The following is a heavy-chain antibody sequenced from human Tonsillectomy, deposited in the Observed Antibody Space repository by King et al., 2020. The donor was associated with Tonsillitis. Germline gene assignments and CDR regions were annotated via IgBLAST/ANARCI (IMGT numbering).Heavy chain of an antibody. V-gene: IGHV1-8*01. J-gene: IGHJ4*02. D-gene: IGHD3-10*01. CDR3: ARGPLRGVTSGSAYFDY. CDR1: GYTFTRYD. Sequence: VQLVESGAEVKKPGASVKVSCKASGYTFTRYDINWGRQATGQGLEWMGWMNPNNGNTGYAQRVQGTGTMTRNTSISTAYMELSGLRCDDTAVYYCARGPLRGVTSGSAYFDYWGQGTLVTVSS. CDR2: MNPNNGNT.